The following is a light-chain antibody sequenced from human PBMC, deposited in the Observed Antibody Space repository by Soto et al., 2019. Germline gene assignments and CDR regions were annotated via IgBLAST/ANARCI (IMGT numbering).Light chain of an antibody. CDR1: LSVSVY. V-gene: IGKV3D-15*01. CDR2: GAS. J-gene: IGKJ1*01. CDR3: QQYGSLWT. Sequence: EIAMPQSPATLSVSPGERATLSCRTSLSVSVYLDWYQQKPGQAPRLLIYGASTRATGIPARFSGSGSGTDFTLTISRLEPEDFAVYYCQQYGSLWTFGQGTKVDI.